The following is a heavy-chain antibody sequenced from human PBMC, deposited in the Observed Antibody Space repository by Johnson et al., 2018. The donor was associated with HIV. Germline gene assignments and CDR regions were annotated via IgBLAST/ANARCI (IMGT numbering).Heavy chain of an antibody. J-gene: IGHJ3*02. CDR2: ISYDGSKK. Sequence: QVQLVESGGGVVQPGRSLRLSCAASGFTFSSYAMHWVRQAPGKGLEWVAVISYDGSKKYYADSVKGRFTISRDNSKNTLYLQMNSLRAEDTAVYYCAKVRRGSSYGDAFDIWGQGTMVTVSS. D-gene: IGHD1-26*01. V-gene: IGHV3-30*04. CDR1: GFTFSSYA. CDR3: AKVRRGSSYGDAFDI.